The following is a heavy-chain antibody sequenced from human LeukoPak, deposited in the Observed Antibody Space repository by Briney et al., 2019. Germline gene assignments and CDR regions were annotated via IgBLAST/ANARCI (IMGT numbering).Heavy chain of an antibody. V-gene: IGHV3-23*01. Sequence: GGSLRLSCAASGFTFSSSAMSWVRQAPGKGLEWVSTLSGSGITTYYADSVKGRFTIFRDNSKNTLYLQMNSLRAEDTAVYYCAKGIYSSGWSYFDYWGHGTLVTVSS. D-gene: IGHD6-19*01. J-gene: IGHJ4*01. CDR3: AKGIYSSGWSYFDY. CDR2: LSGSGITT. CDR1: GFTFSSSA.